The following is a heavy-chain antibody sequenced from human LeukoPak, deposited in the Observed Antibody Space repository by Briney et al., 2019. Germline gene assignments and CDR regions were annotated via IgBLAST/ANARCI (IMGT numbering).Heavy chain of an antibody. CDR1: GGSISSYY. Sequence: SETLSLTCTVSGGSISSYYWSWIRQPPGKGLEWIGYIYYSGSTNYNPSLKSRVTISVDTSKSQFSLKLSSVTAADTAVYYCARGEDYCSSTSCYKGWFDPWGQGTLVTVSS. CDR3: ARGEDYCSSTSCYKGWFDP. D-gene: IGHD2-2*02. CDR2: IYYSGST. J-gene: IGHJ5*02. V-gene: IGHV4-59*01.